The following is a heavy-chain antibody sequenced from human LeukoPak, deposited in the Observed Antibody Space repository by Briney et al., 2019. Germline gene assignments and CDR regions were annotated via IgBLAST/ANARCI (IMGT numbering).Heavy chain of an antibody. Sequence: GGSLRLSCAASGFTVNSNDMSWVRQAPGKGLEWVSVIFSGGSTYHADSVKGRFTISRDNSKNTLYLQMNSLRAEDTAVYYCANFRYQAALDYWGQGTLVTVSS. D-gene: IGHD6-25*01. J-gene: IGHJ4*02. CDR3: ANFRYQAALDY. V-gene: IGHV3-53*01. CDR1: GFTVNSND. CDR2: IFSGGST.